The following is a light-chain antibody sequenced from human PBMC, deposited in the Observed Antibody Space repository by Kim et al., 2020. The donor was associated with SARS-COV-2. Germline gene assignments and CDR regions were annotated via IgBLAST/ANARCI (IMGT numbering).Light chain of an antibody. Sequence: GDRVTITCRSSQSINNYLDWYQQKEGKAPESLIFAASNLQSGVPSRFSGSGSGTDFTLTISSLQPEDFATYYCQQTSKIPYTFGQGTKLEI. CDR3: QQTSKIPYT. V-gene: IGKV1-39*01. CDR1: QSINNY. CDR2: AAS. J-gene: IGKJ2*01.